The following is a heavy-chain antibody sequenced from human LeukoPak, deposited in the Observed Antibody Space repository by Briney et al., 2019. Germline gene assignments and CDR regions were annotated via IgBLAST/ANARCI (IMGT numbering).Heavy chain of an antibody. J-gene: IGHJ6*03. CDR2: ISYDGSNK. V-gene: IGHV3-30-3*01. D-gene: IGHD2-2*01. CDR3: ARDSGVVVPAAMGCYQNMDV. CDR1: GFTFSSYA. Sequence: GGSLRLSCAASGFTFSSYAMHWVRQAPGKGLEWVAVISYDGSNKYYADSVKGRFTISRDNSKNTLYLQMNSLRAEDTAVYYCARDSGVVVPAAMGCYQNMDVWGKGTTVTVSS.